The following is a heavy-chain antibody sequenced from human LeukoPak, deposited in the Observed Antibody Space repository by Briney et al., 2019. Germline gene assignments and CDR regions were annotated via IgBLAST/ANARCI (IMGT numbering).Heavy chain of an antibody. Sequence: ASVKVSCKASGYTFTGYYMHWVRQAPGQGLEWMGWINPNSGGTNYAQKFQGRVTMTRDTSISTAYMELSRLRSDDTAVYYCARAEYSGSYYFDYWGQGTLVTASS. CDR3: ARAEYSGSYYFDY. CDR1: GYTFTGYY. V-gene: IGHV1-2*02. D-gene: IGHD1-26*01. J-gene: IGHJ4*02. CDR2: INPNSGGT.